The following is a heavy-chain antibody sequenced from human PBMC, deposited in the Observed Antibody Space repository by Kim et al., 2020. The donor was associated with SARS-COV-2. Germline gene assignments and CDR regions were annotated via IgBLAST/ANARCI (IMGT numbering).Heavy chain of an antibody. CDR1: GFTFSSYS. V-gene: IGHV3-21*01. Sequence: GGSLRLSCAASGFTFSSYSMNWVRQAPGKGLEWVSSISSSSSYIYYADSVKGRFTISRDNAKNSLYLQMNSLRAEDTAVYYCARDWEDQMIVVVPSAFDIWGQGTMVTVSS. CDR3: ARDWEDQMIVVVPSAFDI. CDR2: ISSSSSYI. J-gene: IGHJ3*02. D-gene: IGHD3-22*01.